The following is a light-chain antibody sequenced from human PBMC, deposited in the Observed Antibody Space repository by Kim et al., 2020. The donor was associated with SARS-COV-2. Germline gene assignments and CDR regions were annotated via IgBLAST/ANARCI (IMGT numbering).Light chain of an antibody. CDR1: SGSITRKY. J-gene: IGLJ2*01. CDR3: QSSDSRNHVV. V-gene: IGLV6-57*03. CDR2: EDN. Sequence: KTLTLPCSRSSGSITRKYVHWYEQRPGSAPTPVIYEDNQIPSGLPDLFSGSIDTSSNSASLTNSGLKTEDEAGYFCQSSDSRNHVVFGGGTKLTVL.